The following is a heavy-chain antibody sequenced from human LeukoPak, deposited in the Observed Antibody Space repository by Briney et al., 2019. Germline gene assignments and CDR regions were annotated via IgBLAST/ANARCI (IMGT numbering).Heavy chain of an antibody. CDR1: GFTFSSYW. CDR2: IITDGSSI. J-gene: IGHJ4*02. V-gene: IGHV3-74*01. CDR3: ARGWLYSSGIFYFDY. D-gene: IGHD6-19*01. Sequence: GGSLRLSCAASGFTFSSYWMHWVRQAPGKGLVWVSRIITDGSSISYADSVKGRFTISRDNAKNTVYLQMNSLRAEDTAVYYCARGWLYSSGIFYFDYWGQGTLVTVSS.